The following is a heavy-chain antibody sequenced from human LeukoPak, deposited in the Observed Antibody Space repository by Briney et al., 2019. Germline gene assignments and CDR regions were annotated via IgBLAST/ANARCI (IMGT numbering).Heavy chain of an antibody. D-gene: IGHD5-24*01. V-gene: IGHV3-74*01. CDR2: IRSDGSST. CDR1: GFTFSSYW. Sequence: PGGSLRLSCAASGFTFSSYWMHWVRQVSGKGLVWVSRIRSDGSSTSYADSVKGRFTISRDNAKNTLYLQMSSLRVDDTAVHYCAKDDYNRHWGQGTLVTVSS. CDR3: AKDDYNRH. J-gene: IGHJ4*02.